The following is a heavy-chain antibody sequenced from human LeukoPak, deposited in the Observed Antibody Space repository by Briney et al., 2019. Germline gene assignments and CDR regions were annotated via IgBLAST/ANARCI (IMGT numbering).Heavy chain of an antibody. D-gene: IGHD3-22*01. V-gene: IGHV1-69*04. CDR3: ARDLGIVVVIGAFDI. CDR1: GGTFSSYA. J-gene: IGHJ3*02. Sequence: ASVKVSCKASGGTFSSYAISWVRQAPGQGLEWMGRIIPILGIANYAQKFQGRVMITADKSTSTAYMELSSLRSEDTAVYYCARDLGIVVVIGAFDIWGQGTMVTVSS. CDR2: IIPILGIA.